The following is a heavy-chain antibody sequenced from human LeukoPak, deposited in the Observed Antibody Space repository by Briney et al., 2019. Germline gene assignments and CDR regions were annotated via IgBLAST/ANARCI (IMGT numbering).Heavy chain of an antibody. V-gene: IGHV4-61*02. CDR3: ARGQAFDI. J-gene: IGHJ3*02. CDR2: IYTSGST. CDR1: GGSISSGSYY. Sequence: PSETLSLTCTVSGGSISSGSYYWSWIRQPAGKGLEWIGRIYTSGSTNYNPSLKSRVTISVDTSKNQFSLKLCSVTAADTAVYYCARGQAFDIWGQGTMVTVSS.